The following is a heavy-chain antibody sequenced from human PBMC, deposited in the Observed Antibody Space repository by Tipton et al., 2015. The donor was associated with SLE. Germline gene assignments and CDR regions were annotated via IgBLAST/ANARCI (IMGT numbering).Heavy chain of an antibody. J-gene: IGHJ4*02. CDR1: GFTFSSFA. Sequence: SLRLSCAASGFTFSSFAMHWVRQAPGKGLEWVAVISYDGSNKYYADSVKGRFTISRDNSKNTLYLQMNSLRAEDTAVYYCARGSGWPDYWGQGTLVTVSS. V-gene: IGHV3-30*04. CDR3: ARGSGWPDY. CDR2: ISYDGSNK. D-gene: IGHD6-19*01.